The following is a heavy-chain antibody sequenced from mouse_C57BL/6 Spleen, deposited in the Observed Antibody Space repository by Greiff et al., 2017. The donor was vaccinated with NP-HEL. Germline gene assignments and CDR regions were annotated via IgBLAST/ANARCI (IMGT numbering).Heavy chain of an antibody. CDR3: ARDSSGYEYFDY. D-gene: IGHD3-2*02. J-gene: IGHJ2*01. CDR1: GYTFNSYT. CDR2: INPSSGYT. Sequence: VQLQQSGAELARPGASVKMSCKASGYTFNSYTMHWVKQRPGQGLEWIGYINPSSGYTKYNQKFKDKATLTADKSSSTAYMQLSSLTSEDSAVYYCARDSSGYEYFDYWGHGTTLTVSS. V-gene: IGHV1-4*01.